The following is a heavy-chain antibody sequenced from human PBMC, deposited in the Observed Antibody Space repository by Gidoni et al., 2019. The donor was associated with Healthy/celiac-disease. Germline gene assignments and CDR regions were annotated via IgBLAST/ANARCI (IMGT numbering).Heavy chain of an antibody. Sequence: EVQLLESGGGLVQPGGSLRLSCEAYGFTFRSYAMSWVRQSPGKGLEWVSAISGRGGSTYYADSVKGRFTISRDNSKNTLYLQMNSLRAEDTAVYYCAKDLYDTPLPKFDYWGQGTLVTVSS. J-gene: IGHJ4*02. CDR2: ISGRGGST. CDR3: AKDLYDTPLPKFDY. D-gene: IGHD3-22*01. V-gene: IGHV3-23*01. CDR1: GFTFRSYA.